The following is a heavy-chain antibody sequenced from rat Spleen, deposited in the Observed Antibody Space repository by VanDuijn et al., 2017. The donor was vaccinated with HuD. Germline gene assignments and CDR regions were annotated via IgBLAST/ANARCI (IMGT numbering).Heavy chain of an antibody. CDR2: ISYSGSI. CDR3: ARSDGTHYYLPFSY. Sequence: EVQLQESGPGLVKPSQSLSLTCSVTGYSITSNYWGWIRKFPGNKMEWMGYISYSGSINYNPSLKSRISITRDTSKNQFFLQLNSVTTEDTATYYCARSDGTHYYLPFSYWGQGTLVTVSS. V-gene: IGHV3-1*01. D-gene: IGHD1-12*02. J-gene: IGHJ3*01. CDR1: GYSITSNY.